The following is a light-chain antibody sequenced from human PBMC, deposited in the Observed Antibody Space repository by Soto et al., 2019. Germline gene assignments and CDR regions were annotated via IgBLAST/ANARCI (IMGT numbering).Light chain of an antibody. CDR2: GNS. V-gene: IGLV1-40*01. CDR3: QSYDSSLSVDV. J-gene: IGLJ1*01. CDR1: SSNIGAGYD. Sequence: QSVLTQPPSVSGAPGQRVTISCTGSSSNIGAGYDVHWYQQLPGTAPKLLIYGNSNRPSGVPDRFSGSKSGTSASLAITGLQAEDEADYYGQSYDSSLSVDVFGTGTQLTVL.